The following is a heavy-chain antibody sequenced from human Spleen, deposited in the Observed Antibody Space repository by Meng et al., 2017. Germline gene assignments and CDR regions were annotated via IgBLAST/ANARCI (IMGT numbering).Heavy chain of an antibody. D-gene: IGHD6-25*01. V-gene: IGHV1-2*06. CDR3: ARDEDISAAGKLFGDY. J-gene: IGHJ4*02. CDR2: INPKSGDT. CDR1: GNTFIGYY. Sequence: QVQLVQSGAEVKKPGASVKVSCKTSGNTFIGYYIHWLRQAPGQRLEWMGRINPKSGDTHYAQKFQARVTMTGDTSISTAYMELSGLRSDDTAMYYCARDEDISAAGKLFGDYWGQGTLVTVSS.